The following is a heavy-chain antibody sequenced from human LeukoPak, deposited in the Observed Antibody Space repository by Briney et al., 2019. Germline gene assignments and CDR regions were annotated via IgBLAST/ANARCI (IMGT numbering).Heavy chain of an antibody. CDR2: IYYSGST. V-gene: IGHV4-31*03. CDR1: GGSISSGGYY. CDR3: ARVRFGELALLDY. Sequence: SETLSLTCTVSGGSISSGGYYWSWIRQHPGKGLEWIGYIYYSGSTYYNPSLKSRVTISVDTSKNQFSLKLSSVTAADTAVYYCARVRFGELALLDYWGQGTLVTVSS. D-gene: IGHD3-10*01. J-gene: IGHJ4*02.